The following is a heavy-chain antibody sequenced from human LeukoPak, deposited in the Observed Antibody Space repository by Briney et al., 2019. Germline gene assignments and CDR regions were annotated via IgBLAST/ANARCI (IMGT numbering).Heavy chain of an antibody. J-gene: IGHJ4*02. CDR2: MNPSSGNT. CDR1: GYTFTNYE. CDR3: ASQGSDFDY. V-gene: IGHV1-8*01. Sequence: GASVKVSCKASGYTFTNYEINWVRQGTGQGLERLGWMNPSSGNTGYAQKFQGRVTMTRDTSISTAYMELSSLRSEDTAVYYCASQGSDFDYWGQGTLVTVSS.